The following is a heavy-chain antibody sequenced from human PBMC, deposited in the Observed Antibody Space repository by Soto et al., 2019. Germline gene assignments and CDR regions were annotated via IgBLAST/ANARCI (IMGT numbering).Heavy chain of an antibody. CDR3: ARAFMLRSSSWWGCFDY. V-gene: IGHV1-69*01. J-gene: IGHJ4*02. Sequence: QVQLVQSGAEVKKPGSSVKVSCKASGGTFSSYAISWVRQAPGQGLEWMGGIIPIFGTANYAQKFQGRVTITADESTSTAYMDLSRLRSEDTAVYYCARAFMLRSSSWWGCFDYWGQGTLVTVSS. CDR1: GGTFSSYA. CDR2: IIPIFGTA. D-gene: IGHD6-13*01.